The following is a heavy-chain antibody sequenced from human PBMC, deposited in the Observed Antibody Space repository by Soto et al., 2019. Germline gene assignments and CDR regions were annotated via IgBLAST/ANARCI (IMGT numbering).Heavy chain of an antibody. CDR2: IIPILGIA. D-gene: IGHD6-19*01. CDR1: GGTFSSYT. V-gene: IGHV1-69*04. CDR3: ARDSNPRIAVAGYNWFDP. Sequence: SVKVSCKASGGTFSSYTISWVRQAPGQGLEWMGRIIPILGIANYAQKFQGRVTITADKSTSTAYMELSSLRSEDTAVYYCARDSNPRIAVAGYNWFDPWGQGTLVTVSS. J-gene: IGHJ5*02.